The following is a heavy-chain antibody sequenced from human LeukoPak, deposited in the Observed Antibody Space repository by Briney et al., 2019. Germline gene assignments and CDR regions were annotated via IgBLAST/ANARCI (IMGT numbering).Heavy chain of an antibody. J-gene: IGHJ5*02. D-gene: IGHD2-15*01. CDR2: INTGKGNT. V-gene: IGHV1-3*04. CDR1: GYTFTDYA. Sequence: ASVKVSCKASGYTFTDYAMHWVRQAPGERLEWMGWINTGKGNTKYSQKFQGRVTITMDTSASTAYMELSSLRSEDTAVYYCARDHVVGLAPFDPWGQGTLVAVSS. CDR3: ARDHVVGLAPFDP.